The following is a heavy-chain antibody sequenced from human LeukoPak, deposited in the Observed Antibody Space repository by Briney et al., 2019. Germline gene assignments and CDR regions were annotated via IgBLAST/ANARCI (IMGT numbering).Heavy chain of an antibody. Sequence: ASVKVSCKASGYTFTGYYMHWVRQAPGQGLEWMGWINPNSGGTNYAQKFQGRVTMTRDTSISTAYMELSRLRSDDTAVYYCARDDEYYYDSVGNYWGQGALVTVSS. D-gene: IGHD3-22*01. CDR2: INPNSGGT. V-gene: IGHV1-2*02. CDR3: ARDDEYYYDSVGNY. CDR1: GYTFTGYY. J-gene: IGHJ4*02.